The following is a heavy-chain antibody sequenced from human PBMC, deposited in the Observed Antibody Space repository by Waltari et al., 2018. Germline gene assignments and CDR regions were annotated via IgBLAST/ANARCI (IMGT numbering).Heavy chain of an antibody. CDR3: ARERPRYTTVVTTTPRGGGGYFDY. CDR2: INHSGST. V-gene: IGHV4-34*01. D-gene: IGHD2-15*01. CDR1: GGSFSGYY. Sequence: QVQLQQWGAGLLKPSETLSLTCAVYGGSFSGYYWSWIRQPPGKGLEWMGEINHSGSTNYNPSLKSRVTISVDTSKNQFSLKLSSVTAADTAVYYCARERPRYTTVVTTTPRGGGGYFDYWGQGTLVTVSS. J-gene: IGHJ4*02.